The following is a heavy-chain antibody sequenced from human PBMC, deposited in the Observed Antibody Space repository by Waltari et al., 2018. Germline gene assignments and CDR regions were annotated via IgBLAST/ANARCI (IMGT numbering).Heavy chain of an antibody. Sequence: QVQLVQSGSELKKPGASVKVSCKASGYTFTSYAMNWVRQAPGHGLEWMGWINTNTGNPTYAQGFTGRFVFSLDTSVSTAYLQISSLKAEDTAVYYCARGGLYYDSSGYYLEYFQHWGQGTLVTVSS. CDR3: ARGGLYYDSSGYYLEYFQH. CDR2: INTNTGNP. CDR1: GYTFTSYA. J-gene: IGHJ1*01. V-gene: IGHV7-4-1*02. D-gene: IGHD3-22*01.